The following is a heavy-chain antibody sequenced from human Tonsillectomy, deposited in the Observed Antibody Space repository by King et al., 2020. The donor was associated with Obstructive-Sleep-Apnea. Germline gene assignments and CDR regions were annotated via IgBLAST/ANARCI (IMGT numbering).Heavy chain of an antibody. CDR3: ARRMLDFYGMDV. D-gene: IGHD2-8*01. Sequence: VQLVESGGGLVKPGGSLRLSCAASGFTFSTYNMNWVRQAPGKGLEWVSFISTSSGYIYYADSVKGRFTISRDNAKNSLYLQMNSLRAEDTAVYYCARRMLDFYGMDVWVQGTTVTVSS. CDR2: ISTSSGYI. J-gene: IGHJ6*02. V-gene: IGHV3-21*01. CDR1: GFTFSTYN.